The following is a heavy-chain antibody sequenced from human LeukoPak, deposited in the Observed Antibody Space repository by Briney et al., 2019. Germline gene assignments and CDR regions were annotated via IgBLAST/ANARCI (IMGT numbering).Heavy chain of an antibody. CDR3: ARDLYGDYAFDY. Sequence: GGSLRLSCAASGFTFSSYSMNWVRQAPGKGLEWVSSISSSSYIYYADSVKGRFTISRDNAKNSLYLQMDSLRAEDTAVYYCARDLYGDYAFDYWGQGTLVTVSS. J-gene: IGHJ4*02. D-gene: IGHD4-17*01. V-gene: IGHV3-21*01. CDR2: ISSSSYI. CDR1: GFTFSSYS.